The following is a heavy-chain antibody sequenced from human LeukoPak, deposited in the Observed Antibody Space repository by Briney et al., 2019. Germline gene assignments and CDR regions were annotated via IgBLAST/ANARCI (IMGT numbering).Heavy chain of an antibody. CDR1: GGSLSSYY. V-gene: IGHV4-59*01. CDR3: ARGLKFYDVLTAYYTFPYFDY. D-gene: IGHD3-9*01. J-gene: IGHJ4*02. Sequence: SETLSLTCTVSGGSLSSYYWTWIRQPPGKGLEWIGYIYYSGSTNYNPSLKSRVTISVDTSKNQFTLRLSSVTVADTAVYYCARGLKFYDVLTAYYTFPYFDYWGQGALVTVSS. CDR2: IYYSGST.